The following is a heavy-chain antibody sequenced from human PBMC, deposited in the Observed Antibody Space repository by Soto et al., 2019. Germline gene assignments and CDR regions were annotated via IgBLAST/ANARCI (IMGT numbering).Heavy chain of an antibody. CDR2: INPNSGGT. Sequence: ASVKVSCKASGYTFTGYYMHWVRQAPGQGLEWMGWINPNSGGTNYAQKFQGWVTMTRDTSISTAYMELSRLRSDDTAVYYCARGGTRNIAAAGSNDYWGQGTLVTVSS. V-gene: IGHV1-2*04. CDR3: ARGGTRNIAAAGSNDY. CDR1: GYTFTGYY. J-gene: IGHJ4*02. D-gene: IGHD6-13*01.